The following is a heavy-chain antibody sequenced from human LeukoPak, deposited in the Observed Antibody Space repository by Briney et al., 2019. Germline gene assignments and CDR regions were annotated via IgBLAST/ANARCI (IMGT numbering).Heavy chain of an antibody. J-gene: IGHJ5*02. CDR3: AKTGYYYDSSGYYNWFDP. Sequence: PSETLSLTCTVSGGSISSYYWSWIRQPPGKGLEWIGYIYYSGSTNYNPSLKSRVTISVDTSKSQFSLKLSSVTAADTAVYYCAKTGYYYDSSGYYNWFDPWGQGTLVTVSS. V-gene: IGHV4-59*01. CDR2: IYYSGST. CDR1: GGSISSYY. D-gene: IGHD3-22*01.